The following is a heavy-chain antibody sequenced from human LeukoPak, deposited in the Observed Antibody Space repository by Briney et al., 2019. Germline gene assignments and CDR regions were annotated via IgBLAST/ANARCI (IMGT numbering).Heavy chain of an antibody. J-gene: IGHJ6*02. CDR2: IYTSGST. D-gene: IGHD3-16*02. Sequence: SETLSLTCTVSGGSISSGSYYWSRIRQPAGKGLEWIGRIYTSGSTNYNPSLKSRVTISVDTSKNQFSLKLSSVTAADTAVYYCARDFSRITFGGVIVHYGMDVWGQGTTVTVSS. CDR1: GGSISSGSYY. CDR3: ARDFSRITFGGVIVHYGMDV. V-gene: IGHV4-61*02.